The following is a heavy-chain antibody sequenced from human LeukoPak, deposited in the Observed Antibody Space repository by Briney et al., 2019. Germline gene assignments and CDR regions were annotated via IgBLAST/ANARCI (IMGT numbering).Heavy chain of an antibody. V-gene: IGHV4-34*01. D-gene: IGHD2-21*02. J-gene: IGHJ2*01. CDR1: GGSFSGYY. Sequence: SETLSLTCAVYGGSFSGYYWSWIRQPPGKGLEWIGEINHSGSTNYNPSLKSRVTISVDTSKNQFSLKLSSVTAADTAVYYCARDLVPKYCGGDCRGSYWYFDLWGRGTLVTVSS. CDR2: INHSGST. CDR3: ARDLVPKYCGGDCRGSYWYFDL.